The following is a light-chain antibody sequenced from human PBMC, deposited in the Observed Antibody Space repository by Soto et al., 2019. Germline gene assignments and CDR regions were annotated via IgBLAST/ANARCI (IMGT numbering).Light chain of an antibody. V-gene: IGKV3-20*01. CDR3: QQYGSSPPYT. CDR1: QSVSSSY. Sequence: EIVLTQSPGILSLSPGERATLSCRASQSVSSSYLAWYQQKPGQAPRLLIYGASNRATGIPDRFSASGSKTDFTLTIIRLEPEDFEVYYCQQYGSSPPYTFGHGTKLEIK. CDR2: GAS. J-gene: IGKJ2*01.